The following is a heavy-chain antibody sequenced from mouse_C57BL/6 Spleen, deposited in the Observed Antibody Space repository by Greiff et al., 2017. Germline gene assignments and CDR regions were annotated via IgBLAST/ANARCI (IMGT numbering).Heavy chain of an antibody. V-gene: IGHV1-42*01. CDR3: ARGEPDY. J-gene: IGHJ2*01. Sequence: VQLQQSGPELVKPGASVKISCKASGYSFTGYYMNWVKQSPEKSLEWIGEINPSTGGTTYNQKFKAKATLTVDKSSSTAYMQLKSLTSEDSAVYYCARGEPDYWGQGTTLTVSS. CDR1: GYSFTGYY. CDR2: INPSTGGT.